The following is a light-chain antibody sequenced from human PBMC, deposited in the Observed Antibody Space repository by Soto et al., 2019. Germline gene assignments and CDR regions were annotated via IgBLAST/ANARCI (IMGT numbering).Light chain of an antibody. CDR2: DAS. CDR3: QQRSNWQGAT. Sequence: EIVVTQSPATLSLSPGERATLSCRASQSVSSYLAWYQQKPGQAPRLLIYDASNRATGIPARFSGSGSGADITLTISSLEPEDFAVYYCQQRSNWQGATFGGGTKVDIK. CDR1: QSVSSY. V-gene: IGKV3-11*01. J-gene: IGKJ4*01.